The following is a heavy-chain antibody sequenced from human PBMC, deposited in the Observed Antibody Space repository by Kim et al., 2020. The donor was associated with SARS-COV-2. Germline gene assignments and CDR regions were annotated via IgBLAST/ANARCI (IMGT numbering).Heavy chain of an antibody. V-gene: IGHV4-59*01. D-gene: IGHD1-26*01. CDR2: IYYSGRT. CDR1: GGSISSYY. CDR3: YREGLGATGDFVS. J-gene: IGHJ1*01. Sequence: SETLSLTCTVSGGSISSYYWTWIRQPQGTGMGWIWYIYYSGRTNYNPSLTSRIPISIDMSKNKFSLTLNSVSAADTAVSYCYREGLGATGDFVSWGQGTL.